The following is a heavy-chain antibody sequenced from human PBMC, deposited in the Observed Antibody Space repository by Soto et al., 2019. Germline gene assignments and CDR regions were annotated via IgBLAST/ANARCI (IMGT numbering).Heavy chain of an antibody. D-gene: IGHD2-2*01. J-gene: IGHJ6*02. Sequence: VQLVQSGAEVKKPGSSVKVSCKASGGTFSSYASSWVRPAPGQGLEWMGGIIPITGTPNYAKKFQGRVTITADESTSTAYMELSSLRSEDTAVYYCARSQGSSTSLEIYYYYYYGMDVWGQWTKVTVYS. CDR1: GGTFSSYA. CDR2: IIPITGTP. CDR3: ARSQGSSTSLEIYYYYYYGMDV. V-gene: IGHV1-69*01.